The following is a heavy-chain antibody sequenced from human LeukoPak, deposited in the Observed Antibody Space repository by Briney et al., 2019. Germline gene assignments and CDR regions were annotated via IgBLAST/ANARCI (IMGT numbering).Heavy chain of an antibody. V-gene: IGHV4-59*01. CDR2: IYYSGST. CDR1: GGSISSSY. CDR3: ARSRYSSGWYGNGAFDI. Sequence: SETLSLTCTVSGGSISSSYWSWVRQPPGAGLEWIGYIYYSGSTNYNPFLKSRVTTSVDTYKHQISLKLSSVTAADTAVYYCARSRYSSGWYGNGAFDIWGQGTMVTVSS. J-gene: IGHJ3*02. D-gene: IGHD6-19*01.